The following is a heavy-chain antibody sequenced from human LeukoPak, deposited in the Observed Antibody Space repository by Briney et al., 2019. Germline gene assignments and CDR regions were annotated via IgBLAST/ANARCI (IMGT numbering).Heavy chain of an antibody. CDR3: ARGWCSGGACPIDY. D-gene: IGHD2-15*01. J-gene: IGHJ4*02. CDR2: VYYSGST. V-gene: IGHV4-59*01. Sequence: SQALSLTCTVSGDSINTYYWNWVRQPPGKGLEWIGNVYYSGSTNYNPSLKSRVTISIDTSKNQFSLNLNSVTAADTAVYYCARGWCSGGACPIDYWGQGTLLTVSS. CDR1: GDSINTYY.